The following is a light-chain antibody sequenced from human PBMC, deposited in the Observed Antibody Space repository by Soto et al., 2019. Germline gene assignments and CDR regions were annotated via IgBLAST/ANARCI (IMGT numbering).Light chain of an antibody. CDR3: QQYYSSIT. CDR1: QGISSY. V-gene: IGKV1-8*01. J-gene: IGKJ5*01. Sequence: AIRMTQSPSSXXXXXGXXXXITCRASQGISSYLAWYQQKPGKAPKLLIYAASTLQSGVPSRFSGSGSGTDFTLTISCLQSEDFATYYCQQYYSSITFGQGTRLEIK. CDR2: AAS.